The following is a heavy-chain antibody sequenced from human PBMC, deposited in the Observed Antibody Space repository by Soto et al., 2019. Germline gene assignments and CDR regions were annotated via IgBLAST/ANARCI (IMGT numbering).Heavy chain of an antibody. Sequence: ASVKVSCKASGYTFTSYAMHWVRQAPGQRLEWMGWINAGNGNTKYSQKFQGRVTMTRDTSTSTVYMELSSLRSEDTAVYYCARDYYDSSGYYGDGMDVWGQGTTVTVSS. J-gene: IGHJ6*02. D-gene: IGHD3-22*01. CDR1: GYTFTSYA. CDR2: INAGNGNT. CDR3: ARDYYDSSGYYGDGMDV. V-gene: IGHV1-3*01.